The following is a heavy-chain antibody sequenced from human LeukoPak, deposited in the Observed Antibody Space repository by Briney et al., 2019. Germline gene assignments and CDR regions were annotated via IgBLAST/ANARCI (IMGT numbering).Heavy chain of an antibody. CDR2: IKQDGSER. CDR3: ARGASSSP. Sequence: GGSLRLSCEASGFSFSTFWMTWVRQVPGKGLEWVANIKQDGSERNYVDSVKGRFTISRDNAKNSLYLQMNSLRAEDTAVCYCARGASSSPWGQGTLVTVSS. V-gene: IGHV3-7*03. J-gene: IGHJ5*02. CDR1: GFSFSTFW. D-gene: IGHD6-13*01.